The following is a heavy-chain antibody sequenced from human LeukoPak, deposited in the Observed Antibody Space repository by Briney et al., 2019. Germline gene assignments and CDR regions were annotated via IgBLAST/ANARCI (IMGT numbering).Heavy chain of an antibody. CDR1: GGTFSSYA. J-gene: IGHJ6*03. CDR2: IIPIFGTA. V-gene: IGHV1-69*05. CDR3: ARVLSSGYYYGYYYYMDV. D-gene: IGHD3-22*01. Sequence: SVKVSCKASGGTFSSYAISWVRQAPGQGLEWMGRIIPIFGTANYAQKFQGRVTITTDESTSTAYMELSSLRSEDTAVYYCARVLSSGYYYGYYYYMDVWGKGTTVTVS.